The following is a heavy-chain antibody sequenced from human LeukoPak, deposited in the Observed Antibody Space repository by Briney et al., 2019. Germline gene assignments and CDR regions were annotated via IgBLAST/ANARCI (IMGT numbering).Heavy chain of an antibody. CDR2: ISWNSGSI. D-gene: IGHD2-15*01. V-gene: IGHV3-9*01. Sequence: GRSLRLSCAASGFSFDEYAMHWVRQAPGKGLEWVSGISWNSGSIDYAASVKDRFTISRDNAKNSLYLQMNSLRGGDTALYYCARGNAGGNDAFDLWGQGTKVTVSS. CDR1: GFSFDEYA. CDR3: ARGNAGGNDAFDL. J-gene: IGHJ3*01.